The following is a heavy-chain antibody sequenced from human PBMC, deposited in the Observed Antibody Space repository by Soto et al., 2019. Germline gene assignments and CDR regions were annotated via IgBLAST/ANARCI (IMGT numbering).Heavy chain of an antibody. CDR2: ISGSGKTV. Sequence: GGSLRLSCVVSGFTFSDYHMAWIRQAPGKGLEWVSYISGSGKTVYYADSVEGRFTISRDNTKNSLFLQMNSLRAGDTAIYYCARNFLDFWSGVGFDPWGQGTLVTVSS. V-gene: IGHV3-11*01. CDR3: ARNFLDFWSGVGFDP. CDR1: GFTFSDYH. D-gene: IGHD3-3*01. J-gene: IGHJ5*02.